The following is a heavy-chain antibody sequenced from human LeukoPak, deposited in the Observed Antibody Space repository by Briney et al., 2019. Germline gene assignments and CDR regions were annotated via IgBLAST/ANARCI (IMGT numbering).Heavy chain of an antibody. D-gene: IGHD5-24*01. V-gene: IGHV3-13*01. CDR1: GYTFSSYD. Sequence: GGSLRLSCAASGYTFSSYDMHWVRQATGKGLEWVSAIGTAGDTYYPGSVKGRFTISRENAKNSSYLQMNSLRAGDTAVYYCARGGSQMEVDYWGQGTLVTVSS. CDR2: IGTAGDT. CDR3: ARGGSQMEVDY. J-gene: IGHJ4*02.